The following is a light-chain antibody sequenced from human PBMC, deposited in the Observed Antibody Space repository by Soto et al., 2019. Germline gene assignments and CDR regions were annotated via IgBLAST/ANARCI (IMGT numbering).Light chain of an antibody. J-gene: IGKJ5*01. Sequence: DVQMTQSPSSLSASVGDRVSITCRASQGISNKVSWYQHKPGEAPKLMIYAASTLQSGVPSRFSGGGSGKDFTLTISSLQPEDVATYYCQKYNSAPTFGQGTRLEI. V-gene: IGKV1-27*01. CDR3: QKYNSAPT. CDR2: AAS. CDR1: QGISNK.